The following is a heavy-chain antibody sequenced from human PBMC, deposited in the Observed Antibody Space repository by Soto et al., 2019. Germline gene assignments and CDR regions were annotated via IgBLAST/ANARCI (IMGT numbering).Heavy chain of an antibody. Sequence: QVQLQQWGAGLLKPSETLSLSCAVSGGSLRGYDWNWIRQSPGKDLEWIGEINHGGTTNYNPSLMSRVIILVETSKNPFPLKLTSVSAAETAVYFCARGRAQHFRGSGNYLFGCGMDVWGQGIAVTVSS. J-gene: IGHJ6*02. CDR2: INHGGTT. CDR3: ARGRAQHFRGSGNYLFGCGMDV. D-gene: IGHD3-10*01. CDR1: GGSLRGYD. V-gene: IGHV4-34*02.